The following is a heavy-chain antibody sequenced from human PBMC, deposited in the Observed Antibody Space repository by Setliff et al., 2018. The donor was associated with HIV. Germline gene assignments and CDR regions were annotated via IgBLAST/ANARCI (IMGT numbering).Heavy chain of an antibody. J-gene: IGHJ5*02. CDR3: ARDLADGSGSHNWFDP. CDR1: GYSISSGYY. D-gene: IGHD3-10*01. V-gene: IGHV4-38-2*02. Sequence: SETLSLTCAVSGYSISSGYYWGWIRQPPGKGLEWIGSIYHSGSTYYNPSLKSRVTTSVDTSKNQFSLKLSSVTAADTAVYYCARDLADGSGSHNWFDPWGQGTLVTVSS. CDR2: IYHSGST.